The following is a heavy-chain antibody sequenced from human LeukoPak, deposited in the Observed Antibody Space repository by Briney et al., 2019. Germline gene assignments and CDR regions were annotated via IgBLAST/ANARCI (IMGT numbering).Heavy chain of an antibody. D-gene: IGHD3-22*01. CDR2: IVVGSGNT. CDR3: AADPGGIYYDSSGPNLDY. Sequence: GASVKVSCKASGFTFTSSAMQWVRQARGQRLEWIGWIVVGSGNTNYAQKFQERVTITRDMSTSTAYMELSSLRSEDTAVYYCAADPGGIYYDSSGPNLDYWGQGTLVTVSS. CDR1: GFTFTSSA. J-gene: IGHJ4*02. V-gene: IGHV1-58*02.